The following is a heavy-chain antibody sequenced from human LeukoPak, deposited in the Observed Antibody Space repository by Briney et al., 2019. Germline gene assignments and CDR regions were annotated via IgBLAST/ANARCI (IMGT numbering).Heavy chain of an antibody. V-gene: IGHV5-51*03. J-gene: IGHJ4*02. Sequence: GESLKISCKGSGYSFTDYWIGWVCQKPGKGLEWVGIIYPGDSDTRYSPSFQGQVTISADKSISTAYLQWDSLKASDTAMYYCAVGTFGSGSFYGPPFDFWGQGTLVTVSP. D-gene: IGHD3-10*01. CDR2: IYPGDSDT. CDR1: GYSFTDYW. CDR3: AVGTFGSGSFYGPPFDF.